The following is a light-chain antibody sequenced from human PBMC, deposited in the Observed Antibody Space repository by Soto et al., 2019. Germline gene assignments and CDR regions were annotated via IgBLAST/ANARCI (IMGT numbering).Light chain of an antibody. J-gene: IGKJ5*01. CDR1: QSVSSN. CDR3: QQRSNWPIT. V-gene: IGKV3-15*01. Sequence: EIVMTQSPATLSVSPGERATLSCRASQSVSSNLAWYQQKPGQAPRLLIYGASTRATGIPARFSGSGSGTELTITISSLQSEDGEVYDGQQRSNWPITFGQGTRLEIK. CDR2: GAS.